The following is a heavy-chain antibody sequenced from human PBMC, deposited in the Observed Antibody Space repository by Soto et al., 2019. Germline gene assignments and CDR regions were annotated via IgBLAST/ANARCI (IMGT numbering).Heavy chain of an antibody. CDR1: GFTFSSYW. V-gene: IGHV3-74*01. CDR3: TRDIGGKGEY. CDR2: IEEYGRII. D-gene: IGHD3-16*01. J-gene: IGHJ4*02. Sequence: EVQLVESGGGLVQPGGSLRLSCAASGFTFSSYWMHWVRQVPGKRLLWVSRIEEYGRIINYADSVKGRITISQDNARNALYLEMNRLRAGDTAVYYCTRDIGGKGEYWGPGTLVTVSS.